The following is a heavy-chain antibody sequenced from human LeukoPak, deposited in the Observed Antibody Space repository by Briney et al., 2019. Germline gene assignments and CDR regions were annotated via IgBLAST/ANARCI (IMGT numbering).Heavy chain of an antibody. Sequence: GASVKVSCKASGYTFTSYYMHWVRQAPGQGLEWMRIINPSGGSTSYAQKFQGRVTMTRDTSTSTVYMELSSLRSEDTAVYYCARDSDLYYYDSSGYYSYWGQGTLVTVSS. V-gene: IGHV1-46*01. D-gene: IGHD3-22*01. CDR1: GYTFTSYY. CDR3: ARDSDLYYYDSSGYYSY. CDR2: INPSGGST. J-gene: IGHJ4*02.